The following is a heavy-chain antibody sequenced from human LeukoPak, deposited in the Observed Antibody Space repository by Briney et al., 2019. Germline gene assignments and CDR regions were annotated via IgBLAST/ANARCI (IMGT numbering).Heavy chain of an antibody. V-gene: IGHV3-23*01. CDR1: GFTFSSYA. CDR2: ISSSGGTT. J-gene: IGHJ4*02. CDR3: ATRGDILTGYPYYFDY. Sequence: GSLRLSCAASGFTFSSYAMTWVRQAPGKGLEWVSTISSSGGTTYSADSVKGRFTISRDNSKNTLYLQMNSLRAEDTAVYYCATRGDILTGYPYYFDYWGQGTLVTVSS. D-gene: IGHD3-9*01.